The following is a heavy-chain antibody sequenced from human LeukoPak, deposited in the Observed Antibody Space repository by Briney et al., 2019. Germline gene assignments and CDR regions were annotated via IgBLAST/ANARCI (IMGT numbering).Heavy chain of an antibody. CDR1: GYTFTSYG. D-gene: IGHD6-25*01. J-gene: IGHJ4*02. CDR2: ISAYNGDT. CDR3: ARALQRLGDSDY. V-gene: IGHV1-18*01. Sequence: ASVKVSCKASGYTFTSYGISWMRQAPRQGLEWMGWISAYNGDTNYAQKFQGRVTMTTDTSTTTAYMELRSLRSDDTALYYCARALQRLGDSDYWGQGTLVTVSS.